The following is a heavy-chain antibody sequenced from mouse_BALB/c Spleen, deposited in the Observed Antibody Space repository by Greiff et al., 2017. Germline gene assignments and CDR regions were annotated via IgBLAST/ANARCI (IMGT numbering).Heavy chain of an antibody. V-gene: IGHV2-9*02. CDR3: AREGYAISFAD. CDR1: GFSLTSHG. D-gene: IGHD3-1*01. J-gene: IGHJ3*01. Sequence: VHLQESGPGLVAPSQSLSITCTVSGFSLTSHGVHWVRQPSGKGLEWLGVILAGGSTHYKPALISRLSISKDNSKSQVFLKMNSLQTDDTAMYYCAREGYAISFADWGQGTLVTVSA. CDR2: ILAGGST.